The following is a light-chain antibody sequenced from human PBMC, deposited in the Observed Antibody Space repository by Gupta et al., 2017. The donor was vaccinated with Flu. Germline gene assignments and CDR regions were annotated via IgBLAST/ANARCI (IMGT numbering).Light chain of an antibody. CDR3: QQYYNWPPLT. Sequence: EIVMTQSPATLSVSPGERATLFCRASQTISSSLAWYQQKPGQAPRLLIYGASTRATGVPARFSGSGSGTEFTLTISSRQSEDFAIYFCQQYYNWPPLTFGRGTKVEIK. V-gene: IGKV3-15*01. CDR1: QTISSS. J-gene: IGKJ4*01. CDR2: GAS.